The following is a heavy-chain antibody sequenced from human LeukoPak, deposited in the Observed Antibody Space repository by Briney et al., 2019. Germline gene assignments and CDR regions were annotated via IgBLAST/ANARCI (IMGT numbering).Heavy chain of an antibody. J-gene: IGHJ6*03. CDR1: GFTFDDYA. CDR3: AKAMGYCSGGSCYGYYYYYMDV. CDR2: ISWNSGSI. D-gene: IGHD2-15*01. Sequence: SGGSLRLSCAASGFTFDDYAMHWVRHAPGKGLEWVSGISWNSGSIGYADSVKGRFTISRDNAKNSLYLQMNSLRAEDTALYYCAKAMGYCSGGSCYGYYYYYMDVWGKGTTVTISS. V-gene: IGHV3-9*01.